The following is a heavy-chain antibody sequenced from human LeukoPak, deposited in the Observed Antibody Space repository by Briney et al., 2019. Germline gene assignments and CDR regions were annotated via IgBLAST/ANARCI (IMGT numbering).Heavy chain of an antibody. CDR1: GFTFSSYS. V-gene: IGHV3-21*01. D-gene: IGHD5-24*01. CDR2: ISSSSSYI. CDR3: ASGVEMATISLDY. Sequence: GGSLRLSCAASGFTFSSYSMNWVRQAPGKGLEWVSSISSSSSYIYYADSVKGRFTISRDNAKNSLYLQMNSLRAEDTAVYYCASGVEMATISLDYWGQGTLVTVSS. J-gene: IGHJ4*02.